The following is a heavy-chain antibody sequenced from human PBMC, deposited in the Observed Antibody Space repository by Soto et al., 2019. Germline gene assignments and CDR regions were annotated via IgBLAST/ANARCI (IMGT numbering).Heavy chain of an antibody. D-gene: IGHD6-19*01. J-gene: IGHJ4*02. CDR3: ARGLIGIAVAGSEPLKYFDY. Sequence: SETLSLTCAVYGGSFSGYYWSWIRQPPGKGLEWIGEINHSGSTNYNPSLKSRVTISVDTSKNQFSLKLSSVTAADTAVYYCARGLIGIAVAGSEPLKYFDYWGQGTLVTVSS. CDR1: GGSFSGYY. V-gene: IGHV4-34*01. CDR2: INHSGST.